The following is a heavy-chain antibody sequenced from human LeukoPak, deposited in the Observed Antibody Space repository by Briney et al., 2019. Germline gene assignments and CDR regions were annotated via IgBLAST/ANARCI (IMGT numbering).Heavy chain of an antibody. D-gene: IGHD1-14*01. CDR2: IQYDGNTI. V-gene: IGHV3-30*02. J-gene: IGHJ4*02. CDR1: GFTYSHNG. CDR3: AKDKVYLDY. Sequence: PGGSLRLSCVASGFTYSHNGMHWVRQAPGKGLEWVAFIQYDGNTIFYADSVKGRFTISRDNSKNTLYLQMNSLRAEDTAVYYCAKDKVYLDYWGQGTLVTVSS.